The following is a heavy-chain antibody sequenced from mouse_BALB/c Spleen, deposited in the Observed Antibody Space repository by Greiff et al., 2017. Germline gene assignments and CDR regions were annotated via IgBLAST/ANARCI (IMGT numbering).Heavy chain of an antibody. CDR3: ASGSNAMDY. CDR1: GYSFTSYW. V-gene: IGHV1S126*01. J-gene: IGHJ4*01. CDR2: IDPSDSET. Sequence: QVQLKQSGPQLVRPGASVKISCKASGYSFTSYWMHWVKQRPGQGLEWIGMIDPSDSETRLNQKFKDKATLTVDKSSSTAYMQLSSPTSEDSAVYDCASGSNAMDYWGQGTSVTVSS.